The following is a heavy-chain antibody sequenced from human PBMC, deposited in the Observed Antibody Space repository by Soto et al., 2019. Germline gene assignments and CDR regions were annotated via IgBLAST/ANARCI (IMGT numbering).Heavy chain of an antibody. CDR2: IYYSGST. Sequence: QVRLQESGPGLVKPSQTLSLTCTVSGGSISSGGYYWSWIRQHPVKGLEWIGYIYYSGSTYYNPSPQSRVTLSVETSKNQFSPKLSSVTAADTAVYYRARIWGIAARQGPLTFDFWGQGTLVTVSS. CDR3: ARIWGIAARQGPLTFDF. J-gene: IGHJ4*02. CDR1: GGSISSGGYY. D-gene: IGHD6-6*01. V-gene: IGHV4-31*03.